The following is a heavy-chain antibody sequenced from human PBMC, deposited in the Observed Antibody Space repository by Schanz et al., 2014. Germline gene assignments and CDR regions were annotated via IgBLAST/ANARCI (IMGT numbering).Heavy chain of an antibody. V-gene: IGHV1-18*01. Sequence: QVQLVQSGAEVKKPGASVRVSCKVSGYAFTTYGISWVRQAPGQGPEFMGWISTFRNEDTNSAQRFQGRLTMTTDTSTSTAYMELRSLRSDDTAVYYCARDRLECGAECYSVEVFEIWGQGTLVTVSS. J-gene: IGHJ4*02. CDR3: ARDRLECGAECYSVEVFEI. CDR1: GYAFTTYG. CDR2: ISTFRNEDT. D-gene: IGHD2-21*01.